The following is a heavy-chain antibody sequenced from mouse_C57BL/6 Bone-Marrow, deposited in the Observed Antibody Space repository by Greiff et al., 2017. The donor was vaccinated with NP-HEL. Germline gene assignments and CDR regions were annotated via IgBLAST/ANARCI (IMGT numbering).Heavy chain of an antibody. V-gene: IGHV1-19*01. Sequence: SGPVLVKPGASVKMSCKASGYTFTDYYMNWVKQSHGKSLEWIGVINPYNGGTSYNQKFKGKATLTVDKSSSTAYMELNSLTSEDSAVYYCASYYYGSSFPTEHFDVWGTGTTVTVSS. J-gene: IGHJ1*03. CDR1: GYTFTDYY. D-gene: IGHD1-1*01. CDR3: ASYYYGSSFPTEHFDV. CDR2: INPYNGGT.